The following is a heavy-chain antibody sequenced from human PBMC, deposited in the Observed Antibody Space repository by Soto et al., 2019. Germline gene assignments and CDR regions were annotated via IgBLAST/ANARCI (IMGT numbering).Heavy chain of an antibody. D-gene: IGHD4-17*01. CDR1: GYTFTSYG. J-gene: IGHJ4*02. CDR2: ISAYNGKT. Sequence: QVQLVQSGAEVKKPGASVKVSCKASGYTFTSYGISWVRQAPGQGLEWMGWISAYNGKTNNAQKLQGRVTMTTDTPTSTAYMELRRLTSDDTAVYYCARHPSPYCDYSGFAYWGQGPLVTVSS. CDR3: ARHPSPYCDYSGFAY. V-gene: IGHV1-18*01.